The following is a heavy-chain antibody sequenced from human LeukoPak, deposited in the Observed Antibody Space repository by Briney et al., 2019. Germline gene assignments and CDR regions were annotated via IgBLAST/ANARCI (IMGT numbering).Heavy chain of an antibody. CDR1: GFTFGSYG. CDR2: ISYDGSNK. CDR3: ATDRDNSDWQKRFDS. Sequence: GGSLRLSCAASGFTFGSYGMHWVRQAPGKGLEWVAVISYDGSNKYYADSVKGRFTISRDNSKNTLYLQMNSLRAEDTAVYYCATDRDNSDWQKRFDSWGQGTLVTVSS. V-gene: IGHV3-30*03. D-gene: IGHD2-21*02. J-gene: IGHJ4*02.